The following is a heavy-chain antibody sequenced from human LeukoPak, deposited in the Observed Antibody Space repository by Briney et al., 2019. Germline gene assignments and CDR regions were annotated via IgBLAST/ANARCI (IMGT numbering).Heavy chain of an antibody. J-gene: IGHJ6*04. CDR3: ARAGEQWLVGHGMDV. CDR2: IIPIFGTA. V-gene: IGHV1-69*06. CDR1: GGSFSSYS. Sequence: SSVKVSCKGSGGSFSSYSISWVHQAPRRGLEWMEGIIPIFGTANYAQKFQGRVTITADKSTSTAYMELSSLRSEDTAVYYCARAGEQWLVGHGMDVWGKGTTVTVSS. D-gene: IGHD6-19*01.